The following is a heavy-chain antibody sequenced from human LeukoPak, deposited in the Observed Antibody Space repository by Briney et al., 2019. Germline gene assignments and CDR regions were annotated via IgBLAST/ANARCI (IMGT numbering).Heavy chain of an antibody. CDR3: ARVYGSMTTQMSYYYYMDA. J-gene: IGHJ6*03. CDR2: INPNNGGT. V-gene: IGHV1-2*02. Sequence: ASVKVSCKASGYTFTGYYMHWVRQAPGQRPEWMGWINPNNGGTNYPQKFQGRITMTRDTSMTTVYMELNSLTSDDTAVYYCARVYGSMTTQMSYYYYMDAWGKGTTVTISS. D-gene: IGHD3-16*01. CDR1: GYTFTGYY.